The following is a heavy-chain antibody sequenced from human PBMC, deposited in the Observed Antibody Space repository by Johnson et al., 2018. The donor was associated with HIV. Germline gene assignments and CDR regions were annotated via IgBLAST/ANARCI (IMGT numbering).Heavy chain of an antibody. Sequence: VQLVESGGGLVQPGGSLRLSCAASGFTFSIYAMHWVRQAPGKGLEYVSAISSNGGSTYYANSVKGRFTISRDNYKNTLFLQMGSLRLEDMVGYYFGGGGDGNIVSNGAFDIWGQGTMVTVSS. V-gene: IGHV3-64*01. J-gene: IGHJ3*02. D-gene: IGHD5/OR15-5a*01. CDR1: GFTFSIYA. CDR3: GGGGDGNIVSNGAFDI. CDR2: ISSNGGST.